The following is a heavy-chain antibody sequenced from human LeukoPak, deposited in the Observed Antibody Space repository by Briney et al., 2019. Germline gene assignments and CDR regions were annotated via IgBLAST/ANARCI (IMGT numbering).Heavy chain of an antibody. CDR1: GGTFRDNA. J-gene: IGHJ5*02. CDR3: AREMNGYPKKNWFDP. CDR2: IIPIFDAP. V-gene: IGHV1-69*06. D-gene: IGHD3-9*01. Sequence: SVTLSCTASGGTFRDNAISWVRQAPGQGLEWMGRIIPIFDAPNYAQTLQGRVTITADTSTTTAYMELSRLSSDDTAVYYCAREMNGYPKKNWFDPWGQGTLVTVSS.